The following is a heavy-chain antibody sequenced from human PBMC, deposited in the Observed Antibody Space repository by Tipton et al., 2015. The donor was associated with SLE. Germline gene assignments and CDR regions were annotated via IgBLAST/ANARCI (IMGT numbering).Heavy chain of an antibody. J-gene: IGHJ3*02. Sequence: LRLSCAASGFTFSSYWMSWVRQAPGKGLEWIGFIYYSGSTNNNPSLKSRVTISVDTSKNQFSLKLSSVTAADTAVYYCARRAVRAFDIWGQGTMVTVSS. CDR2: IYYSGST. CDR1: GFTFSSYW. CDR3: ARRAVRAFDI. V-gene: IGHV4-59*08.